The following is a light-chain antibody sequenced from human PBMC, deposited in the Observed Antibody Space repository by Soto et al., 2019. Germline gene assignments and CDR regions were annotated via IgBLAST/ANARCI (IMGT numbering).Light chain of an antibody. CDR1: QSVSSSY. J-gene: IGKJ3*01. CDR3: QQFGSPFP. V-gene: IGKV3-20*01. Sequence: EIVLTQSPGTLSLSPGERATLSCRASQSVSSSYLAWYQHKPGQAPRLLIYGASTRATGIPDRFSGSGSGTDFTLPISRLEPEDFAVYFCQQFGSPFPFGPGTKVDLK. CDR2: GAS.